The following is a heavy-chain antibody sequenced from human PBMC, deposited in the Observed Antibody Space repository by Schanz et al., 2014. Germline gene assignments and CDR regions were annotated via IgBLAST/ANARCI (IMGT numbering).Heavy chain of an antibody. CDR2: IRYNGINE. V-gene: IGHV3-30*02. J-gene: IGHJ4*02. CDR3: AKDLPSDYYIAY. CDR1: GFTFSNYG. Sequence: QVQLVESGGGVVQPGGSLRLSCAASGFTFSNYGLHWVRQAPGKGLEWVAFIRYNGINEYYADSVKGRFTISRDNSKNTLYLQMNSLRAEDMAVYYCAKDLPSDYYIAYWGQGTLVTVSS. D-gene: IGHD3-22*01.